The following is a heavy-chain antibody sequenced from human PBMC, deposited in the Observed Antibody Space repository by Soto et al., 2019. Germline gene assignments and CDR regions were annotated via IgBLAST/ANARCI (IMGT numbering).Heavy chain of an antibody. CDR2: ISSSRSTI. D-gene: IGHD2-2*01. V-gene: IGHV3-48*01. CDR1: GFTFSSYS. J-gene: IGHJ5*01. Sequence: EVQLVESGGGSVQPGGSLRLSCAASGFTFSSYSMNWVRQAPGKGLEWVSYISSSRSTIYYADSVKGRFTISRDNAKNSLYLQMNSLRAEDTAVYYCARDCPGSSTTCYGNEWFDSWGQGTLVTVSS. CDR3: ARDCPGSSTTCYGNEWFDS.